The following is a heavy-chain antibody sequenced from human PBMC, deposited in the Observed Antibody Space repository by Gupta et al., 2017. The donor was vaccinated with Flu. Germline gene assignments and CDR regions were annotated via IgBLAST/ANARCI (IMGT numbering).Heavy chain of an antibody. CDR2: ISSSSSYI. Sequence: EVQLVESGGGLVKPGGSLRLSCAASGFTFSSYSMNWVRQAPGKGLECVSSISSSSSYIYYADSVKGRFTISRDNAKNSLYLQMNSLRAEDTAVYYCARDAAVGDLKGADGAFDIWGQGTMVTVSS. CDR3: ARDAAVGDLKGADGAFDI. J-gene: IGHJ3*02. D-gene: IGHD3-10*01. CDR1: GFTFSSYS. V-gene: IGHV3-21*01.